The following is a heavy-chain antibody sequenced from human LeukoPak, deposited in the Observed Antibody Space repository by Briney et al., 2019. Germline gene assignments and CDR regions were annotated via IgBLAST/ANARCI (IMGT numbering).Heavy chain of an antibody. CDR2: INHNSGGT. V-gene: IGHV1-2*02. CDR3: ARDVGEYCSSTSCYASDY. D-gene: IGHD2-2*01. CDR1: GYTFTGYY. Sequence: GASVKVSCKASGYTFTGYYIHWVRQAPGQGLEWMGWINHNSGGTNYAQKFQGRVTMTRDTSISTAYMELSRLRSDDTAVYYCARDVGEYCSSTSCYASDYWGQGTLVTVSS. J-gene: IGHJ4*02.